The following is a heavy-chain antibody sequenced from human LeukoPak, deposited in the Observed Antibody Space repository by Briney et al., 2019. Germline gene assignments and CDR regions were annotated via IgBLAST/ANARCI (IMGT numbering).Heavy chain of an antibody. CDR1: GFTFSDYY. CDR3: ARDLRATYDY. D-gene: IGHD1-26*01. V-gene: IGHV3-11*01. J-gene: IGHJ4*02. Sequence: GGSLRLSCAASGFTFSDYYMSWVRQAPGKGLEWVSTISGSGGSTYYADSVKGRFTISRDNAKNSLYLQMNSLRAEDTALYYCARDLRATYDYWGQGTLVTVSS. CDR2: ISGSGGST.